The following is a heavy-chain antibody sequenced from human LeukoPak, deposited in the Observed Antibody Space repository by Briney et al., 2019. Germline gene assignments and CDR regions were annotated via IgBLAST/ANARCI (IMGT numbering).Heavy chain of an antibody. CDR3: AKADYGSGSYFNIP. D-gene: IGHD3-10*01. V-gene: IGHV3-23*01. CDR1: GFTFSSYA. CDR2: ISSGSIT. Sequence: GGSLRLSCAASGFTFSSYAMSWVRQAPGKGLEWVSVISSGSITYYADSVKGRFTISRDNSKNTLYLQMNSLRAEDTAVYYCAKADYGSGSYFNIPWGQGTMVTVSS. J-gene: IGHJ3*01.